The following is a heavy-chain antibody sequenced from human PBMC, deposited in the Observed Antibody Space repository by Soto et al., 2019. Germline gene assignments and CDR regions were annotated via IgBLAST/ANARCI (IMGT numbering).Heavy chain of an antibody. CDR3: AKDQRPGSGWYIFDS. D-gene: IGHD6-19*01. CDR1: EFTFSTYA. Sequence: EVQLLESGGGLVQPGGSLRLSWAASEFTFSTYAMSWVRQAPGNGLEWVSGISGSGGSIYYADSVKGRFTISRDNSKNMLYLQMNSLRAEDTAVYYCAKDQRPGSGWYIFDSWGQGTLVTVSS. J-gene: IGHJ4*02. CDR2: ISGSGGSI. V-gene: IGHV3-23*01.